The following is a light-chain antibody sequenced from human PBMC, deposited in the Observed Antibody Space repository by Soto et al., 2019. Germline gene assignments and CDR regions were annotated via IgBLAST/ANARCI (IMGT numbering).Light chain of an antibody. V-gene: IGLV2-14*01. CDR1: SSDVDGNKY. Sequence: QSALTQPASVSGSPGQSITISCTGTSSDVDGNKYVSWYQQHPGKAPKLMIYEVSNRPSGVSNRFSGSRSGNTASLTISGLQAEDAADYYCSSYTRNITAGFGSGTKVT. J-gene: IGLJ1*01. CDR3: SSYTRNITAG. CDR2: EVS.